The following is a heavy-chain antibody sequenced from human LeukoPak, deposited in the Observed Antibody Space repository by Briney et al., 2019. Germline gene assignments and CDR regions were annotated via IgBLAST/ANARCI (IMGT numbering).Heavy chain of an antibody. CDR3: ARQIASAGTAGCDF. CDR1: GGSISNY. CDR2: IYSTGST. J-gene: IGHJ4*02. V-gene: IGHV4-4*07. Sequence: PSETLSLTCTVSGGSISNYWSWIRQPAGKGLEWIGRIYSTGSTNYNPSLKSRVTMSVDTSKNQFSLRLRSVTAADTAVYYCARQIASAGTAGCDFWGQGALVTVSS. D-gene: IGHD6-13*01.